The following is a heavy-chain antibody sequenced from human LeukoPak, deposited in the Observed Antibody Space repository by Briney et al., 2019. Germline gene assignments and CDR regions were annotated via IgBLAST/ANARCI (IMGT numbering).Heavy chain of an antibody. D-gene: IGHD3-9*01. CDR1: GGSFSGYY. V-gene: IGHV4-34*01. CDR3: ARALRYFDWLPTFDY. CDR2: INHSGST. J-gene: IGHJ4*02. Sequence: SETLSLTCAVYGGSFSGYYWSWIRQPPGKGLEWIGEINHSGSTNYNPSLKSRVTISVDTSKNQFSLKLSSVTAADTAVYYCARALRYFDWLPTFDYWGQGTLVTVSS.